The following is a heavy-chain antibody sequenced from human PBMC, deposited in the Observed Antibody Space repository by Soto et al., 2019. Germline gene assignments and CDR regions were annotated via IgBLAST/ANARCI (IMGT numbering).Heavy chain of an antibody. V-gene: IGHV4-34*01. CDR2: INHSGST. CDR1: GGSFSGYY. J-gene: IGHJ4*02. CDR3: ARDKITGLFDY. Sequence: QVQLQQWGAGLLKPSETLSLTCAVYGGSFSGYYWTWIRQPPGTGLAWIGEINHSGSTNYNPSLKSRVTISVDTSKNQFSLKLTSVTAAVTAVYYCARDKITGLFDYWRQGTLVTVSS. D-gene: IGHD2-8*02.